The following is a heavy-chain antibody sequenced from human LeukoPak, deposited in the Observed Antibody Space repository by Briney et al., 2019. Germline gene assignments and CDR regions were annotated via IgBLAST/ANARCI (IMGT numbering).Heavy chain of an antibody. V-gene: IGHV3-23*01. D-gene: IGHD6-6*01. Sequence: GGSLRLSCAASGFTFSTYAMTWVRHAPGKGLEWVSVTTTSGGNTYYADSVKGRFTISRDNSKNTLFLQMNSVRAEDTAVYYCAKPQPEYSRYYYCDYWGQGTLVTVSS. J-gene: IGHJ4*02. CDR1: GFTFSTYA. CDR2: TTTSGGNT. CDR3: AKPQPEYSRYYYCDY.